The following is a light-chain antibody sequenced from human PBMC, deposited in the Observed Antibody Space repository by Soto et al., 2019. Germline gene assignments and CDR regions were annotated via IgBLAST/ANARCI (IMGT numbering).Light chain of an antibody. CDR2: KVS. V-gene: IGKV2-30*01. Sequence: DVVMTQSPLSLPVTLGQPASISCRSSRSLLYSDGNTYLNWLQQRPGQPPRRLIYKVSNRDSGVPDRFSGSGSHTDFTLKISRVEAEDVGVYYCMQGVYWPPGRAFGQGTKVEIK. CDR1: RSLLYSDGNTY. CDR3: MQGVYWPPGRA. J-gene: IGKJ1*01.